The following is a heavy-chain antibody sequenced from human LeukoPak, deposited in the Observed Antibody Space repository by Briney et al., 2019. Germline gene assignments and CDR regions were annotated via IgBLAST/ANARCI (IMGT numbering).Heavy chain of an antibody. CDR3: ARGVPTGIDYFDY. CDR2: TRYDGTNG. D-gene: IGHD1-1*01. J-gene: IGHJ4*02. CDR1: GFVFSNYG. V-gene: IGHV3-30*02. Sequence: GGSLRLSCAASGFVFSNYGMHWVRQAPGKGLEWVAFTRYDGTNGNYADSVKGRFTISRDNSKNTLYLQMNSLRAEDTAVYYCARGVPTGIDYFDYWGQGTLVTVSS.